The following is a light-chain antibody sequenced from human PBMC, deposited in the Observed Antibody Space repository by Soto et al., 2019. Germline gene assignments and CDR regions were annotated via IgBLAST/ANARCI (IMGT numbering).Light chain of an antibody. J-gene: IGKJ1*01. V-gene: IGKV1-5*03. Sequence: DIQMTQSPSTLSASLGDRLTIACRASQSINSWLSWYQQKAGKAPKLLIYKASTLESGVPSRFSGSGSGTEFTLTISSLQPDDFATYYCLQYNSFSRTFGQGTKVDIK. CDR1: QSINSW. CDR3: LQYNSFSRT. CDR2: KAS.